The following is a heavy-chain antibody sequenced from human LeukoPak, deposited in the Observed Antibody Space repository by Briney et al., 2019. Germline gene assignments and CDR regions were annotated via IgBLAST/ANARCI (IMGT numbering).Heavy chain of an antibody. Sequence: GGSLRLSCAASRFTFSGSAMHWVRQASGKGLEWVGRIRSKANSYATAYAASVKGRFTISRDDSKNTAYLQMNSLKTEDTAVYYCTRDIDYYYGSGSYYNYYGMGVWGQGTTVTVSS. CDR2: IRSKANSYAT. D-gene: IGHD3-10*01. CDR1: RFTFSGSA. J-gene: IGHJ6*02. CDR3: TRDIDYYYGSGSYYNYYGMGV. V-gene: IGHV3-73*01.